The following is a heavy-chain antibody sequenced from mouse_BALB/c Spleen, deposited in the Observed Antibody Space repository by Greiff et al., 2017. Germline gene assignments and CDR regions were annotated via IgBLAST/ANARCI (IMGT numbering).Heavy chain of an antibody. V-gene: IGHV1-14*01. CDR1: GYTFTSYV. CDR2: INPYNDGT. CDR3: ARNLLSYAMDY. J-gene: IGHJ4*01. D-gene: IGHD2-10*01. Sequence: EVQLQQSGPELVKPGASVKMSCKASGYTFTSYVMHWVKQKPGQGLEWIGYINPYNDGTKYNEKFKGKATLTSDKSSSTAYMELSSLTSEDSAVYYCARNLLSYAMDYWGQGTSVTVSS.